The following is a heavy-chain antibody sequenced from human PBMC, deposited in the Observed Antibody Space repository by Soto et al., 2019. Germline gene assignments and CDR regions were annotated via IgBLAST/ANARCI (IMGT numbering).Heavy chain of an antibody. CDR2: IYYSGST. V-gene: IGHV4-59*01. CDR3: ARGGTIFGVVINYYFDY. CDR1: GGSISSYY. D-gene: IGHD3-3*01. Sequence: SETLSLTCTVSGGSISSYYWSWIRQPPGKGLEWIGYIYYSGSTNYNPSLKSRVTISVDTSKNQFSLKLSSVTAADTAVYYCARGGTIFGVVINYYFDYWGQGTLVTVSS. J-gene: IGHJ4*02.